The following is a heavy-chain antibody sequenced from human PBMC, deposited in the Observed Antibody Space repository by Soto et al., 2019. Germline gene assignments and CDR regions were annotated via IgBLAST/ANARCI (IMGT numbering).Heavy chain of an antibody. CDR1: GGSFSAYG. CDR2: TIPMSGKT. D-gene: IGHD3-16*01. Sequence: QVQLMQSGAEVKKPGSSVRVSCKASGGSFSAYGFCWIRQAPGQGLEWVGGTIPMSGKTHYAQKFQDRVTITADKSTATISLDMSPLRSEDTAIYYCAPSPGGDFRWFGPWGQGTLVIVSS. J-gene: IGHJ5*02. V-gene: IGHV1-69*06. CDR3: APSPGGDFRWFGP.